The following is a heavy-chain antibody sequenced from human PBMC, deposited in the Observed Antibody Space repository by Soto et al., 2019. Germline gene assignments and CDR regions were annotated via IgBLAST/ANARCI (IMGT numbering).Heavy chain of an antibody. D-gene: IGHD5-18*01. Sequence: QVQLVQSGAEVKKPGASVKVSCKASGYTFTSYYMHWVRQAPGQGLEWMGIINPSGGSTSYAQKFQGRXXMXRXXSTSRVYMELSSLRSEDTAVYYCARGSYGEDAFDIWGQGTMVTVSS. CDR1: GYTFTSYY. CDR2: INPSGGST. CDR3: ARGSYGEDAFDI. J-gene: IGHJ3*02. V-gene: IGHV1-46*01.